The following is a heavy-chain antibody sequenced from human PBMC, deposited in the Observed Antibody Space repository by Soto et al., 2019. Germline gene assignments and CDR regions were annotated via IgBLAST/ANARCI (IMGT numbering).Heavy chain of an antibody. J-gene: IGHJ5*02. V-gene: IGHV1-18*01. CDR2: ISANNGNT. Sequence: QVQLVQSGAEVKKPGASEKVSCKASGYTFTSYGISWVRQAPGQGLEWMGWISANNGNTKYAQNFQGRVTMTTDTPTSTAYMELRSLRSDDTAVYYCARAYSPGLFDPWGQGTLVTVSS. CDR3: ARAYSPGLFDP. D-gene: IGHD2-15*01. CDR1: GYTFTSYG.